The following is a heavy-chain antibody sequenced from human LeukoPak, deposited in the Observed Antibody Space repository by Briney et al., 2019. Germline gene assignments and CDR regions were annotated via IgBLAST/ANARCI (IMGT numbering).Heavy chain of an antibody. J-gene: IGHJ3*02. CDR3: ATRKLGTDDAFDI. V-gene: IGHV5-51*01. CDR1: GYSFTSYW. Sequence: GESLKISCKGSGYSFTSYWIGWVRQMPGKGLEWVGIIYPGDSDTRYSPSFQGQVTISADKSISTAYLQWSSLKASDTAMYYCATRKLGTDDAFDIWGQGTMVTVSS. D-gene: IGHD3-16*01. CDR2: IYPGDSDT.